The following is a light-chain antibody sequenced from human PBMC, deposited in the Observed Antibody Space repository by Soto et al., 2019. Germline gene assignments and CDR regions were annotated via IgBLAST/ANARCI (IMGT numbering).Light chain of an antibody. CDR2: DAS. Sequence: EIVLTQSPATLSLSPGERATLSCRASQSVSSYLAWYQQKPGQAPRLLIYDASNRATGIPARFSGSGSGTDFTLTISSLEPEDFAVYYCQQRSNWPPIPFGQGARPAIK. CDR1: QSVSSY. J-gene: IGKJ5*01. V-gene: IGKV3-11*01. CDR3: QQRSNWPPIP.